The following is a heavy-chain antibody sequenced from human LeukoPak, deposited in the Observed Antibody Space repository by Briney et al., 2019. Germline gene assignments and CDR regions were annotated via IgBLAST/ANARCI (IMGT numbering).Heavy chain of an antibody. Sequence: PSETLSLTCTVSGGSPSSYYWSWIRQPPGKGLEGIGYIYYSGSTNYNPSLKSRVTISVDTSKNQFSLKLSSVTAADTAVYYCASAYSSSSVIDYWGQGTLVTVSS. CDR2: IYYSGST. CDR1: GGSPSSYY. V-gene: IGHV4-59*01. D-gene: IGHD6-6*01. CDR3: ASAYSSSSVIDY. J-gene: IGHJ4*02.